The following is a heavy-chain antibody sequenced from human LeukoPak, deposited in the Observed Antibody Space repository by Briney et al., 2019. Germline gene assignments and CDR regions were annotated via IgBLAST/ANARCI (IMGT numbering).Heavy chain of an antibody. V-gene: IGHV1-58*01. CDR3: AADGGRIVGASSFDY. J-gene: IGHJ4*02. Sequence: GASVKVSCKASGFTFTSSAVQWVRQARGQRLEWIGWIVVGSGNTNYAQKFQERVTITRDMSTSTAYMELSSLRSEDTAVYYCAADGGRIVGASSFDYWGQGTLVTVSS. CDR2: IVVGSGNT. CDR1: GFTFTSSA. D-gene: IGHD1-26*01.